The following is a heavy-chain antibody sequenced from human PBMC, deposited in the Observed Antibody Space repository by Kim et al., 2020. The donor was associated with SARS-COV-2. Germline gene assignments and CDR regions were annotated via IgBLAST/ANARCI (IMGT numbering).Heavy chain of an antibody. D-gene: IGHD4-17*01. Sequence: SPSLKERGTMSGDTSKNQCSLKRSSVTAADTAVYYCARFDYGDSYFDYWGQGTLVTVSS. CDR3: ARFDYGDSYFDY. J-gene: IGHJ4*02. V-gene: IGHV4-39*01.